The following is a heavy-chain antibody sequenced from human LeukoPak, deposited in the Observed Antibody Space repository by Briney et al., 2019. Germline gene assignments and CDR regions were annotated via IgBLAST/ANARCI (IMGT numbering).Heavy chain of an antibody. J-gene: IGHJ3*02. CDR3: ARIVANPDAFDI. V-gene: IGHV4-61*01. CDR1: GGSVSSGSYY. CDR2: IYYSGST. D-gene: IGHD5-12*01. Sequence: SETLPLTCTVSGGSVSSGSYYWSWIRQPPGKGLEWIGYIYYSGSTNYNPSLKSRVTISVDTSKNQFSLKLSSVTAADTAVYYCARIVANPDAFDIWGQGTMVTVSS.